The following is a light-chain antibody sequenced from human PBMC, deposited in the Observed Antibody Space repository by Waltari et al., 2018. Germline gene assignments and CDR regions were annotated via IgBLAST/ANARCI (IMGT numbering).Light chain of an antibody. J-gene: IGKJ2*01. CDR3: QQSYSTPHT. Sequence: DIQMTQSPSSLSASVADSVSITCLASQSISSYLIRYQQKPGIAPKLLIYAASSLQSGVPSRFSGSGSGTDFTLTISSLQPEDFATDYCQQSYSTPHTFGQGTKLEIK. V-gene: IGKV1-39*01. CDR2: AAS. CDR1: QSISSY.